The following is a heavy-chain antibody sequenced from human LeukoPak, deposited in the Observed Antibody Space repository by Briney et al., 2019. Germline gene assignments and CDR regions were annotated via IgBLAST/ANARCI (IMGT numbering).Heavy chain of an antibody. D-gene: IGHD2-15*01. J-gene: IGHJ4*02. CDR1: GGSVSTSDYY. CDR2: VFFTGKT. CDR3: ARVFYS. Sequence: PSETLSLTCTVSGGSVSTSDYYWGWIRQSPVKGLEWIGDVFFTGKTNHNPSLRGRATISIDTSKTQFSLKFAYVTAADSAVYYCARVFYSWGQGTLVTVSS. V-gene: IGHV4-39*07.